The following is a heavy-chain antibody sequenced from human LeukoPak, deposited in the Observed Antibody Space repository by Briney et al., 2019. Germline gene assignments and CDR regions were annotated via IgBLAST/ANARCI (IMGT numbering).Heavy chain of an antibody. CDR3: ARNREMVNAIDYYYYMDV. CDR1: GGTFIKYA. CDR2: IIPLFGTT. D-gene: IGHD2-8*01. J-gene: IGHJ6*03. Sequence: ASVKVSCKASGGTFIKYAISWVRQAPGQGLERMGGIIPLFGTTNYAQKFQGRVTITTDESTSTVYMELSSLRSEDTAVYYCARNREMVNAIDYYYYMDVWGKGTTVTVSS. V-gene: IGHV1-69*05.